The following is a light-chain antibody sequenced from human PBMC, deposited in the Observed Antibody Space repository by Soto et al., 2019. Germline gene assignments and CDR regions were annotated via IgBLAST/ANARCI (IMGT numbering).Light chain of an antibody. J-gene: IGKJ4*01. V-gene: IGKV1-33*01. CDR2: DAS. Sequence: IQMTQSPSTLSASVGDRFTIACRASQNIDAWLAWYQQKPGKAPNLLIFDASNLDAGVPSRFSGSGSGTYFTFTIHSLQPEDVATYYCQQYDHLSLTFGGGTKVDIK. CDR3: QQYDHLSLT. CDR1: QNIDAW.